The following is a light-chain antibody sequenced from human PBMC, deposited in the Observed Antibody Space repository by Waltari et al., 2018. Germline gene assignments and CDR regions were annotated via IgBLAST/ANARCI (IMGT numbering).Light chain of an antibody. CDR3: QSFDSSLSASV. Sequence: QSVLTQPPSMSGAPGQKVTIPCTDGRSNFRAGYDVHRYQQFPGTAPKLLIFGITNRPSGVPGRFSGSKSGTSASLAIAGLQSEDEAVYYCQSFDSSLSASVFGGGTKLTVL. CDR2: GIT. J-gene: IGLJ3*02. CDR1: RSNFRAGYD. V-gene: IGLV1-40*01.